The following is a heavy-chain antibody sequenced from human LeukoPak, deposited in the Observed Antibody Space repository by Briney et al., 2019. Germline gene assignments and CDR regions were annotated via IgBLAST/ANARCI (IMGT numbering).Heavy chain of an antibody. Sequence: GGSLRLSCVASGFTFSNFNMNWVRQAPGKGLEWVSSISSSSSYIYYADSVKGRFTISRDNAKNSLYLQMNSLRAEDTAVYYCARPYDILTGRDYWGQGTLVTVSS. CDR2: ISSSSSYI. CDR3: ARPYDILTGRDY. D-gene: IGHD3-9*01. J-gene: IGHJ4*02. V-gene: IGHV3-21*01. CDR1: GFTFSNFN.